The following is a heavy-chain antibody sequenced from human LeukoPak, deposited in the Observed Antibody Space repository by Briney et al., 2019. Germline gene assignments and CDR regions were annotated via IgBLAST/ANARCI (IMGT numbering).Heavy chain of an antibody. D-gene: IGHD6-13*01. V-gene: IGHV1-46*01. CDR2: INPSGGST. CDR3: ARDRYSSSSTPRFFGAFDY. J-gene: IGHJ4*02. Sequence: AASVKVSCKASGYTFTSYYMHWVRQAPGQGLEWMGIINPSGGSTGYAQKFQGRVTMTRDTSTSTVYMELSSLRSEDTAVYYCARDRYSSSSTPRFFGAFDYWGQGTLVTVSS. CDR1: GYTFTSYY.